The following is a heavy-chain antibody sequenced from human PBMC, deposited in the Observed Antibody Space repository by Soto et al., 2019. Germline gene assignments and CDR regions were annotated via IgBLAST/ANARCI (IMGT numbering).Heavy chain of an antibody. CDR1: GFTFSSYD. J-gene: IGHJ3*02. V-gene: IGHV3-13*04. CDR3: ARSMVRGGNAFDI. CDR2: IGTAGVA. D-gene: IGHD3-10*01. Sequence: EVQLVESGGGLVQPGGSLRLSCAASGFTFSSYDMHWVRQATGKGLEWVSGIGTAGVAYYPGSVKGRFTISRENAKNSLYLQMNSLRAWDTAVYYCARSMVRGGNAFDIWRQSTMVTVSS.